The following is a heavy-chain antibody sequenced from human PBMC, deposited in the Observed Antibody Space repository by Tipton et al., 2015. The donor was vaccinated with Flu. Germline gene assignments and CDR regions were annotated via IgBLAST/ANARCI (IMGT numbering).Heavy chain of an antibody. V-gene: IGHV1-18*01. Sequence: QLVQSGGEVKKPGASVKVSCKASGYTFTSYGLSWVRQAPGQGLEWMGWISPSNGNTYYVQNLQGRVTMTTDTSTSTAYMELGSLRSDDTAVYYCARERDYYDGSGRDAFDIWGLGTMITVSA. CDR1: GYTFTSYG. CDR3: ARERDYYDGSGRDAFDI. J-gene: IGHJ3*02. CDR2: ISPSNGNT. D-gene: IGHD3-22*01.